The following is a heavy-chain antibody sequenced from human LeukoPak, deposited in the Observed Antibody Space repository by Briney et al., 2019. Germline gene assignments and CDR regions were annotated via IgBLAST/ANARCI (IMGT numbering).Heavy chain of an antibody. CDR2: FDLQDVET. CDR3: ATEPGWGSGTGA. CDR1: GYPLTDLS. J-gene: IGHJ4*02. Sequence: ASVKVSCKVSGYPLTDLSMHWVRQAPGKGLEWMGGFDLQDVETVYAQKFQGRVTMTEDTSTDTAFMELGSLMSDDTAVYYCATEPGWGSGTGAWGQGTLVTVSS. D-gene: IGHD7-27*01. V-gene: IGHV1-24*01.